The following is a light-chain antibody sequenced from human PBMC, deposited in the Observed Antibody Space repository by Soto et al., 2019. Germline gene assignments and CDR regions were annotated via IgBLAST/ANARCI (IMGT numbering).Light chain of an antibody. CDR2: EGI. CDR3: CSYVGSSTVV. J-gene: IGLJ2*01. Sequence: QSALTQPASVSGSPGQSITISCTGTSSDVGSYNLVSWYQQHPGKAPKLIIYEGIKRPSGVSNRFSGSKSGNTASLTISGLQAGDEADYYCCSYVGSSTVVFGGGTKVTVL. CDR1: SSDVGSYNL. V-gene: IGLV2-23*01.